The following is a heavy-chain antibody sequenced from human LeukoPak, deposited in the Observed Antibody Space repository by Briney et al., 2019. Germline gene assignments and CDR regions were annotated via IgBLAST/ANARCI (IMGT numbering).Heavy chain of an antibody. J-gene: IGHJ4*02. Sequence: HPGGSLRLSCAASGFTFSAYAMNWVRQAPGKGLEWVSAISPIGSRTYYADSVKGRFTISRDNSKNTLYLQMNSLRAGDTAIYYCAEASTVLKPIDSWGQGTLVTVSS. CDR1: GFTFSAYA. D-gene: IGHD1-14*01. CDR2: ISPIGSRT. V-gene: IGHV3-23*01. CDR3: AEASTVLKPIDS.